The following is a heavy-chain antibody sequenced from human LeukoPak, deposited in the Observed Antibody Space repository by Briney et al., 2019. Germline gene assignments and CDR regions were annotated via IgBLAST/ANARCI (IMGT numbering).Heavy chain of an antibody. CDR1: GYTFTNYY. D-gene: IGHD1-26*01. Sequence: ASVKVSCKASGYTFTNYYIHWVRQAPGQGLEWMGLINPSGGTTSYAQNFQGRVTMTRDTSTSTVYMELSSLRSEDTAMYYCARGSSETYINWFDRWDQGTLVTVSS. CDR3: ARGSSETYINWFDR. CDR2: INPSGGTT. J-gene: IGHJ5*02. V-gene: IGHV1-46*01.